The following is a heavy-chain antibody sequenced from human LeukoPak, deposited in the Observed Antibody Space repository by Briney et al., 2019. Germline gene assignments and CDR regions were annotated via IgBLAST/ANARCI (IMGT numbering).Heavy chain of an antibody. CDR3: ASCSSTSCYRQWLQH. Sequence: PGGSLRLSCAASGFTFSSYSMNWVRQAPGKGLEWVSSISSSSSYIYYADSVKGRFTISRDNAKNSLYLQMNSLRAEDTAVYYCASCSSTSCYRQWLQHWGQGTLVTVSS. D-gene: IGHD2-2*01. V-gene: IGHV3-21*01. CDR2: ISSSSSYI. CDR1: GFTFSSYS. J-gene: IGHJ1*01.